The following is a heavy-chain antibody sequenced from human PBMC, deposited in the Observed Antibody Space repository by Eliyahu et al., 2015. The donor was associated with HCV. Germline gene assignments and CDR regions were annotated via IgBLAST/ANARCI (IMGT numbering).Heavy chain of an antibody. CDR3: TRDVAGPGGALDI. J-gene: IGHJ3*02. CDR1: GYSXXRGYY. D-gene: IGHD3-16*01. Sequence: QVQLQESGPGLVKPSETLSLTCAVSGYSXXRGYYWDWIRQPPGKGLEWIGTINHSGSTYYNPSLKSRXTISVDTSENQFSLKLTSVTAADTALYYCTRDVAGPGGALDIWGQGTMVTVSS. CDR2: INHSGST. V-gene: IGHV4-38-2*02.